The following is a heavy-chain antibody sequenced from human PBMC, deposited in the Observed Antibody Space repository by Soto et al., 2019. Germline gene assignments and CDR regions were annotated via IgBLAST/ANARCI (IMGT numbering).Heavy chain of an antibody. Sequence: QVQLVQSGAEVKKPGASVKVSCKASGYTFTSYDINWVRQATGQGLEWMGWMNPNSGNTGYAQKSQXXVTKTRNTSISTADMELSSLRSEDTAAYYCAREKTSYGMDDWGQWTTVTVSS. CDR1: GYTFTSYD. J-gene: IGHJ6*02. V-gene: IGHV1-8*01. CDR3: AREKTSYGMDD. CDR2: MNPNSGNT.